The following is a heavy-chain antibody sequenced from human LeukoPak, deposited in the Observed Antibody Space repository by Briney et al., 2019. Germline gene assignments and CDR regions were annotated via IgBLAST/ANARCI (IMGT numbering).Heavy chain of an antibody. CDR1: GFTFSNYN. Sequence: GGSLRLSCAASGFTFSNYNMNWVRQTPGKGLEWVSSITRDTIYTFYADSVKGRFTISRDNAKNSLYLQMNSLRAEDTAVYYCAELGITMIGGVWGKGTTVTISS. V-gene: IGHV3-21*01. D-gene: IGHD3-10*02. J-gene: IGHJ6*04. CDR2: ITRDTIYT. CDR3: AELGITMIGGV.